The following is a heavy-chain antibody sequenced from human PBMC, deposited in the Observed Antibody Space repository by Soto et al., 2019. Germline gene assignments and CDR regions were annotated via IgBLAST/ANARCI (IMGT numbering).Heavy chain of an antibody. V-gene: IGHV4-34*01. D-gene: IGHD3-10*01. Sequence: SETLALTCAVYGGSFSGYYWSWIRQPAGKGLEWIGEINHSGSTNYNPSLKSRVTMTVDTSRNQFSLKLSSVTAADTAVYYCRKWFGESLRDYWGQGTLVTVS. CDR1: GGSFSGYY. CDR2: INHSGST. CDR3: RKWFGESLRDY. J-gene: IGHJ4*02.